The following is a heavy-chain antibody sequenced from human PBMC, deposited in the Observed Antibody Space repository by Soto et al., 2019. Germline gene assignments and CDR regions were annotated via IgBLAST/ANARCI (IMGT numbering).Heavy chain of an antibody. J-gene: IGHJ6*02. Sequence: NPSETLSLTCTVTGASIRGSYYFWSWIRQPPGEGLEWLGYVYSTGLTYYNPSLKSRVTLSVDTSKNQFSVRLNSVTASDTAVYYCAPLSVSLSGPYGIHVWGQGTTVTVSS. CDR3: APLSVSLSGPYGIHV. V-gene: IGHV4-39*01. CDR2: VYSTGLT. CDR1: GASIRGSYYF. D-gene: IGHD2-15*01.